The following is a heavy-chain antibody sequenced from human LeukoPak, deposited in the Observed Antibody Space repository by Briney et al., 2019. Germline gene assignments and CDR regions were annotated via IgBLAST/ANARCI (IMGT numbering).Heavy chain of an antibody. CDR2: IKQDGSEK. CDR1: GFTFSSYW. D-gene: IGHD3-10*01. J-gene: IGHJ4*02. V-gene: IGHV3-7*03. Sequence: PGGSLRLSCAASGFTFSSYWMSWVRQAPGKGLEWVANIKQDGSEKYYVDSVKGRFTISRDNSKNTLYLQMNSLRAEDTAVYYCAKDAADSVWFGELGAAPFDYWGQGTLVTVSS. CDR3: AKDAADSVWFGELGAAPFDY.